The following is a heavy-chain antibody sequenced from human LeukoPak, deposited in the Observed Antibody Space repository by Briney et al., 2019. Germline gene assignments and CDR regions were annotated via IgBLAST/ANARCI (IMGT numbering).Heavy chain of an antibody. V-gene: IGHV3-66*01. CDR1: GFTVSSNY. CDR3: ARDRYSNYYFDY. J-gene: IGHJ4*02. CDR2: IYSGGRT. Sequence: GGSLTLSCAASGFTVSSNYMSWVRQAPGKGLEWVSVIYSGGRTYYADSVKGRFTISRDNSKNTMYLQMNSLRVEDTAVYYCARDRYSNYYFDYWGQGTLVTVSS. D-gene: IGHD4-11*01.